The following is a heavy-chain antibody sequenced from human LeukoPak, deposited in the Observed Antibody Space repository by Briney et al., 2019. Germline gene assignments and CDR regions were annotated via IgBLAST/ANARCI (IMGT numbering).Heavy chain of an antibody. Sequence: AATVKISCKVSGYTFTDYYMHWVQQAPGKGLEWMGLVDPEDGETIYAEKFQGRVTITADTSTDTAYMELSSLRSEDTAVYYCARVPVERAMVVFIFDYWGQGTLVTVSS. CDR3: ARVPVERAMVVFIFDY. CDR1: GYTFTDYY. D-gene: IGHD5-18*01. V-gene: IGHV1-69-2*01. J-gene: IGHJ4*02. CDR2: VDPEDGET.